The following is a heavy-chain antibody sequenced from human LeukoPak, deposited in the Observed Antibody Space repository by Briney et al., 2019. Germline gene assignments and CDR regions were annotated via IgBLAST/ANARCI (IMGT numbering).Heavy chain of an antibody. V-gene: IGHV4-34*01. D-gene: IGHD6-13*01. CDR2: IYHSGST. J-gene: IGHJ4*02. Sequence: SETLSLTCAVFGGSFSSGQYWSWIRQPPGKGLEWIGEIYHSGSTNYNPSLKSRVTISVDKSKNQFSLKLSSVTAADTAVYYCARSSSSWIFDYWGQGTLVTVSS. CDR1: GGSFSSGQY. CDR3: ARSSSSWIFDY.